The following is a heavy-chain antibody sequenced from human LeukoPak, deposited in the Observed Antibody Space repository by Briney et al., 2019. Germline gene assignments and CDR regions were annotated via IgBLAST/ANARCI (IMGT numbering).Heavy chain of an antibody. Sequence: PGGSLRLSCAASGFTFSSYGMHWVRQAPGKGLEWVAFIRNDGSNKYYADSVKGRFTISRDNSKNTLYLQMNSLRAEDTAVYYCARDTPEDTAMDYWGQGTLVTVSS. J-gene: IGHJ4*02. D-gene: IGHD5-18*01. CDR1: GFTFSSYG. CDR3: ARDTPEDTAMDY. V-gene: IGHV3-30*02. CDR2: IRNDGSNK.